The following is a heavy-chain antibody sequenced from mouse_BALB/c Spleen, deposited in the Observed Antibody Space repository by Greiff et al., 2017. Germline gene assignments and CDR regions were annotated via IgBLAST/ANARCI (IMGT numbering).Heavy chain of an antibody. Sequence: DVKLVESGGGLVKPGGSLKLSCAASGFTFSSYAMSWVRQTPEKRLEWVASISSGGSTYYPDSVKGRFTISRDNARNILYLQMSSLRSEDTAMYYCARGRGDGYFLDYWGQGTTLTVSS. V-gene: IGHV5-6-5*01. J-gene: IGHJ2*01. CDR2: ISSGGST. CDR1: GFTFSSYA. CDR3: ARGRGDGYFLDY. D-gene: IGHD2-3*01.